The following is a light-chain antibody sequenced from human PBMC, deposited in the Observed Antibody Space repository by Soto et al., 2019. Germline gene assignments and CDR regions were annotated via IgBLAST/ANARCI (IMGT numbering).Light chain of an antibody. CDR3: TSYTSSSTNYV. J-gene: IGLJ1*01. CDR1: SSDIGGYGY. V-gene: IGLV2-14*01. Sequence: QSALTQPASVSGSPGQSITISCTGTSSDIGGYGYVSWYQQHPGKAPKLMIYEVSNRPSGVSNRFSGSKSGNTASLTISGLQAEDEADYYCTSYTSSSTNYVFGTGTKVTVL. CDR2: EVS.